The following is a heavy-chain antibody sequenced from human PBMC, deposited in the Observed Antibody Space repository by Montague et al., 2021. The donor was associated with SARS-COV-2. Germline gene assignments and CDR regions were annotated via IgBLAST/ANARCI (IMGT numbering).Heavy chain of an antibody. CDR1: GGSTASHY. Sequence: SETLSLTCTVSGGSTASHYWNWIRQSPGKRPEWIGYVYYNGDTKYNPSLQSRVTISIDTSENQFSLRLNFVTAADTAVYFCARGRAFDPWGQGRLVTVSS. J-gene: IGHJ3*01. CDR3: ARGRAFDP. CDR2: VYYNGDT. V-gene: IGHV4-59*08.